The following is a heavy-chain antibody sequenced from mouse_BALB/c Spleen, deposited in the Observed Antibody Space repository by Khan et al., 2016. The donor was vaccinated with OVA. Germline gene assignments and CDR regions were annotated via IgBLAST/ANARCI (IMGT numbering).Heavy chain of an antibody. D-gene: IGHD1-2*01. CDR3: ARTARIKY. V-gene: IGHV3-2*02. CDR1: GYSFTSGYG. CDR2: ISYSGST. Sequence: EVQLQESGPGLVKPSQSLSLTCTVTGYSFTSGYGWNWIRQFPGNKLEWMGYISYSGSTNYNPSLKSRISITRDTSKNQFFLQLNSVTTEDTATCYCARTARIKYWGQGTTLTVSS. J-gene: IGHJ2*01.